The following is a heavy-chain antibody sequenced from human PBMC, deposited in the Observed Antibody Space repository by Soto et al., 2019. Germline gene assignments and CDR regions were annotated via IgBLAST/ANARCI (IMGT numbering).Heavy chain of an antibody. D-gene: IGHD4-4*01. CDR3: AIDEGRSLKYYFNLGVDA. CDR2: ISYDGSNQ. V-gene: IGHV3-30*03. CDR1: GFTFSTYG. J-gene: IGHJ6*02. Sequence: QVQLVESGGGLVQPGRSLKLSCAASGFTFSTYGMHWDRQSPGKGLEWVAVISYDGSNQYYRDSVRDSFTISRDNSRNTVYLQINSLREEDTAVYHCAIDEGRSLKYYFNLGVDAWVRGTTVTVS.